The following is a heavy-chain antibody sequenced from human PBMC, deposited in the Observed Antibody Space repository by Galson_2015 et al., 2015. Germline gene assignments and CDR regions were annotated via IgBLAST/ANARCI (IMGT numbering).Heavy chain of an antibody. CDR1: GFSLSTSGVG. Sequence: PALVKPTQTLTLTCTFSGFSLSTSGVGVGLIRQPPGKALEWLALIYWDDDKRYSPSLKSRLTITKDTSKNLVVLTMTNMDPVDTATYYCAHTRGDILTGYPYFDYWGQGTLVTVSS. CDR2: IYWDDDK. CDR3: AHTRGDILTGYPYFDY. D-gene: IGHD3-9*01. J-gene: IGHJ4*02. V-gene: IGHV2-5*02.